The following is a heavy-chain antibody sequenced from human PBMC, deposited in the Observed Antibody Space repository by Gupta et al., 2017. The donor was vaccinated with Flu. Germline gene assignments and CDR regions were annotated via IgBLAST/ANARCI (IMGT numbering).Heavy chain of an antibody. J-gene: IGHJ4*02. Sequence: MHWVRQAPGQGLEWMGIINPSGGSTSYAQKFQGRVTMTRDTSTSTVYMELSSLRSEDTAVYYCATDLSSSWSRPLFYWGQGTLVTVSS. V-gene: IGHV1-46*01. D-gene: IGHD6-13*01. CDR2: INPSGGST. CDR3: ATDLSSSWSRPLFY.